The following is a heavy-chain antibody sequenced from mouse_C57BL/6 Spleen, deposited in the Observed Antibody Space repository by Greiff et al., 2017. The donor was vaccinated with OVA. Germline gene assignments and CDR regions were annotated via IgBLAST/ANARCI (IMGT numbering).Heavy chain of an antibody. D-gene: IGHD1-1*01. V-gene: IGHV10-1*01. CDR2: IRSKSNNYAT. Sequence: EVQLQESGGGLVQPKGSLKLSCAASGFSFNTYAMNWVRQAPGKGLEWVARIRSKSNNYATYYADSVKDRFTISRDDSESMLYLQMNNLKTEDTAMYYCVRQDYGSSSFAYWGQWTLVTVSA. CDR3: VRQDYGSSSFAY. CDR1: GFSFNTYA. J-gene: IGHJ3*01.